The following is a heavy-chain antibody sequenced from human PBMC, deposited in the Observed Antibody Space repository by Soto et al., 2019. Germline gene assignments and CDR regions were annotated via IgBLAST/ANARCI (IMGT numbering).Heavy chain of an antibody. V-gene: IGHV5-51*01. CDR3: ARHQRDDTSRKIDC. D-gene: IGHD3-22*01. Sequence: PGESLKISCQGSGYSFTSNWIGWVRQMPGKGLKWMGIINPADSDIKYSPSFQGQVTISVDKSIGTAYLQWSSLRASDTAMYYCARHQRDDTSRKIDCWGQGTLVTVSS. CDR2: INPADSDI. CDR1: GYSFTSNW. J-gene: IGHJ4*02.